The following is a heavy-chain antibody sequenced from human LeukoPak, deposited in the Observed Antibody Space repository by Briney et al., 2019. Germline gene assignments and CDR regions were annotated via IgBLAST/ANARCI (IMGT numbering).Heavy chain of an antibody. J-gene: IGHJ4*02. CDR2: SYHSGGT. CDR1: GYSISSGYY. V-gene: IGHV4-38-2*01. D-gene: IGHD2-21*02. Sequence: SETLSLTCAVSGYSISSGYYWGWIRQPPGGGLEWCGGSYHSGGTYYNHSFKRRGTISVDTSKNQLSPKMRSVPAADTAVYYCARDSYCGGDCAARAVDYWGQGTLVTVSS. CDR3: ARDSYCGGDCAARAVDY.